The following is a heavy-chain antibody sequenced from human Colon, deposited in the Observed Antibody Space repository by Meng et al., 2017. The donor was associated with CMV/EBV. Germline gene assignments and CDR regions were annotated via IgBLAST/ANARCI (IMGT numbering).Heavy chain of an antibody. CDR2: VYSDGSTT. CDR3: AKGGWGSWAPKWLDP. D-gene: IGHD6-13*01. Sequence: GESLKISCTASGFTFSSYAMSWVRQAPGKGLQWVSVVYSDGSTTYYADSVKGRFIISRDNSKNTLYLQMNNLRADDTAIYYCAKGGWGSWAPKWLDPWGQGTLVTVSS. J-gene: IGHJ5*02. CDR1: GFTFSSYA. V-gene: IGHV3-23*03.